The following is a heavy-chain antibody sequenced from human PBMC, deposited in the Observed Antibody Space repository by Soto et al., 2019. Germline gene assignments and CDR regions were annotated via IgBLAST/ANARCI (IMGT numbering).Heavy chain of an antibody. CDR1: GGTFSSYA. J-gene: IGHJ6*02. Sequence: QVPLVQSGAEVKKPGSSVKVSCKASGGTFSSYAISWVRQAPGQGLEWMGGIIPIFGTANYAQKFQGRVTITADESTSTAYMELSSLRSEDTAVYYCAREGIDLYVVSYYYGMDVWGQGTTVTVSS. CDR3: AREGIDLYVVSYYYGMDV. V-gene: IGHV1-69*01. D-gene: IGHD3-22*01. CDR2: IIPIFGTA.